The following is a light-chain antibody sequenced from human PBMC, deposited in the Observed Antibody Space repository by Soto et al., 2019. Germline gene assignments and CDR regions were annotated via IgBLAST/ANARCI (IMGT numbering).Light chain of an antibody. Sequence: DIQMTQTPSTLSASLGDRVTITCRASQSISSSLAWYQQKPGKAPNLLIYRASSLQSGVPSRFSGSGSGTEFTLTISSLQPDDFATYYCQQYNIYSWTFGQGTKVDI. J-gene: IGKJ1*01. CDR2: RAS. CDR3: QQYNIYSWT. V-gene: IGKV1-5*03. CDR1: QSISSS.